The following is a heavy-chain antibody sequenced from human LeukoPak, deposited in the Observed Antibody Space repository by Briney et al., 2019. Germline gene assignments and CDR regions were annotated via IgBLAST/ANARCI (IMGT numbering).Heavy chain of an antibody. D-gene: IGHD3-22*01. CDR2: ISSRSTYI. CDR1: GFTFSSYW. Sequence: GGSLRLSCAASGFTFSSYWMSWVRQAPGKGLEWVSSISSRSTYIFYADSVKGRFTISRDNARNSLYLQMNSLRAEDTAVYYCAKDLGDDSSGYYSPDYWGQGTLVTVSS. V-gene: IGHV3-21*01. CDR3: AKDLGDDSSGYYSPDY. J-gene: IGHJ4*02.